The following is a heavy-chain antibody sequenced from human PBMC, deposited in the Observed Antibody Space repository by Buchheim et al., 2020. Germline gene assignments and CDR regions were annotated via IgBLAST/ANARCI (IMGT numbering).Heavy chain of an antibody. CDR1: GFTFSSYA. V-gene: IGHV3-23*01. CDR2: ISGSGGTT. Sequence: EVQLLESGGGLVQPGGSLRLSCGASGFTFSSYAMSWVRQAPGKGLEWVSGISGSGGTTYYADSVKGRFTISRDNSRNTLYLQMNSLRAEDTAVYYCAKDWGKQQLVGWGDYWGQGTL. CDR3: AKDWGKQQLVGWGDY. J-gene: IGHJ4*02. D-gene: IGHD6-13*01.